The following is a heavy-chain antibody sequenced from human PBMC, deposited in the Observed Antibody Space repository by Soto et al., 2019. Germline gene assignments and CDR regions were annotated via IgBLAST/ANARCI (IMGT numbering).Heavy chain of an antibody. CDR1: GFTFSIYS. CDR3: ARERDYYDSSDSWRDSDFDY. Sequence: HPGGSLRLSCAASGFTFSIYSMNWVRQAPGKGLEWLSFIGTSNNIYYADSVKGRFTISRDNVKNSLHLHMNSLRAEDTAVYYCARERDYYDSSDSWRDSDFDYWGQGTQVTVSS. V-gene: IGHV3-48*01. CDR2: IGTSNNI. D-gene: IGHD3-22*01. J-gene: IGHJ4*02.